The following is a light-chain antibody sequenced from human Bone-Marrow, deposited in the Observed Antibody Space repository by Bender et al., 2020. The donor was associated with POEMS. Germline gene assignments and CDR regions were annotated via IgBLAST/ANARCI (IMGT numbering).Light chain of an antibody. V-gene: IGLV1-44*01. CDR2: SSH. CDR3: QVWDNTNDRPV. J-gene: IGLJ3*02. CDR1: SSNIGAHA. Sequence: QSVLTQPPSASGTPGQRVTISCSGGSSNIGAHAVNWYQHLPGTAPKLLIYSSHRRPSGIPERVSGSTSGNTATLTISRVEAGDDADYFCQVWDNTNDRPVFGGGTKLTVL.